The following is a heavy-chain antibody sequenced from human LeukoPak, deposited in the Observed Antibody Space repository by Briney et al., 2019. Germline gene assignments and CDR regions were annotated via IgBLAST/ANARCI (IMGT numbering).Heavy chain of an antibody. J-gene: IGHJ5*02. Sequence: SETLSLTCAVYGGSFSGYYWSWIRQPPGKGLEWIGYNYYSGSTNYNPSLKSRVTISVDTSKNQFSLKLSSVTAADTAVYYCARRIAVAGTAWFDPWGQGTLVTVSS. V-gene: IGHV4-59*08. CDR1: GGSFSGYY. CDR2: NYYSGST. CDR3: ARRIAVAGTAWFDP. D-gene: IGHD6-19*01.